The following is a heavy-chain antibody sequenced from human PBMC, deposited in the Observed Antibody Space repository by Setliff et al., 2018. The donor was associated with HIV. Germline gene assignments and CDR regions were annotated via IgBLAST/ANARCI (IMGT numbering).Heavy chain of an antibody. CDR1: GGSFSGYY. CDR2: INHSGST. CDR3: ARGANWNYEDYYYYMDV. V-gene: IGHV4-34*01. D-gene: IGHD1-7*01. Sequence: PSETLSLTCAVYGGSFSGYYWRWIRQPPGKGLEWIGEINHSGSTNYNPSLKSRVTISVDTSKNQFSLKLSAVTAADTAVYYCARGANWNYEDYYYYMDVWGKGTTVTVSS. J-gene: IGHJ6*03.